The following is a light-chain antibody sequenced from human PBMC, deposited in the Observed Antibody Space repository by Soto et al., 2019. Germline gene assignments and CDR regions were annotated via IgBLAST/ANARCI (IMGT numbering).Light chain of an antibody. J-gene: IGLJ1*01. CDR2: EVN. V-gene: IGLV2-18*02. CDR3: SADTSSGTYV. Sequence: QSALTQPPSVSGSPGQSVIISCTGTSSDFGTYNRVSWYQQPPATAPILMIFEVNNRPAVVPDRCSGSKSGNTASLTICGLEDEDEAVYYCSADTSSGTYVFGTGTKLTVL. CDR1: SSDFGTYNR.